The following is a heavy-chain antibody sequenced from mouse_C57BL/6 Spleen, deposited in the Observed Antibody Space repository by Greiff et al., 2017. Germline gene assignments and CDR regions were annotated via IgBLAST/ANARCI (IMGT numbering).Heavy chain of an antibody. D-gene: IGHD2-5*01. Sequence: EVNVVESGGGLVQPGGPLSLSCEASGFTFTDYYMSWVRQPPGKALEWLGFIRNKANGYTTEYSASVKGRFTISRDNSQSILYHQMNALIAEDSATYYCAIYRAYYSKDFDYWGQGTTLTVSS. CDR2: IRNKANGYTT. CDR3: AIYRAYYSKDFDY. V-gene: IGHV7-3*01. CDR1: GFTFTDYY. J-gene: IGHJ2*01.